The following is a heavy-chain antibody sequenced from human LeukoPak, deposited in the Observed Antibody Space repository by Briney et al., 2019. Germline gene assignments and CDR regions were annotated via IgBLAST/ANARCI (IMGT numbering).Heavy chain of an antibody. J-gene: IGHJ4*02. CDR3: AKAYEWELGSYFDY. D-gene: IGHD1-26*01. CDR1: GFSSSSYA. Sequence: DGSLPHTLAASGFSSSSYAKSRVRQAPGKGLEWVSTISGSGGGTYYANSVKGRFTISRDNSKNTPYLQMNSLRAEDTAVYYCAKAYEWELGSYFDYWGRETLVPVSS. CDR2: ISGSGGGT. V-gene: IGHV3-23*01.